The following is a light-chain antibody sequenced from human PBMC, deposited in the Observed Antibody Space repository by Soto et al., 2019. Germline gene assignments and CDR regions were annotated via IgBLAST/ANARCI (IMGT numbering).Light chain of an antibody. V-gene: IGLV2-8*01. CDR2: EIN. Sequence: QSALTQPPSASGSPGQSVTISCTGTSRDVGAFNYVSWYQQHPGKAPKLMIFEINKRPSGVPDRFSGSKSGNTASLTVSGLQAEDEADYYCSSYAGINIYVFGGGTQLTVL. CDR1: SRDVGAFNY. CDR3: SSYAGINIYV. J-gene: IGLJ7*01.